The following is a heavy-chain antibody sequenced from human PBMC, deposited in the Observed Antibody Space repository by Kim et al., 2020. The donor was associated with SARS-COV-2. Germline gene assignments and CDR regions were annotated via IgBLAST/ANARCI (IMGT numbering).Heavy chain of an antibody. Sequence: SETLSLTCAVYGGSFSGYYWSWIRQPPGKGLEWIGEINHSGSTNYNPSLKSRVTISVDTSKNQFSLKLSSVTAADTAVYYCASLARTEKVYYYYGMDVWGQGTTVTVSS. V-gene: IGHV4-34*01. CDR2: INHSGST. CDR3: ASLARTEKVYYYYGMDV. CDR1: GGSFSGYY. J-gene: IGHJ6*02. D-gene: IGHD2-21*02.